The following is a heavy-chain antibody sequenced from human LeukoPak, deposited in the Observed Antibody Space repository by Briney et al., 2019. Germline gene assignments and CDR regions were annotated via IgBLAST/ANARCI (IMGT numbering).Heavy chain of an antibody. J-gene: IGHJ5*01. CDR2: TYYRSKWYN. Sequence: SQTLSLTCAISGDSVSSNSVTWTWLRQSPSRGLEWLGRTYYRSKWYNDYAVSMKSRITINPDTSKNQFSLQLNSVTPEDTAVYYCARLVGASWFDSWGQGTLVTVSS. D-gene: IGHD1-26*01. CDR1: GDSVSSNSVT. V-gene: IGHV6-1*01. CDR3: ARLVGASWFDS.